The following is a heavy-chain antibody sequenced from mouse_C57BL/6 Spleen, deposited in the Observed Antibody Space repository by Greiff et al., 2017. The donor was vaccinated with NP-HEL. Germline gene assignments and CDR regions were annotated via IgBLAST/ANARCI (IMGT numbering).Heavy chain of an antibody. J-gene: IGHJ3*02. Sequence: VQLQQSGAELVRPGTSVKVSCKASGYAFTNYLIEWVKQRPGQGLEWIGVINPGSGGTNYNEKFKGKATLTADKSSSTAYMQLSSLTSEDSAVYFCARGSSGYPWWGQGTLVTVSA. V-gene: IGHV1-54*01. CDR1: GYAFTNYL. CDR3: ARGSSGYPW. D-gene: IGHD3-2*02. CDR2: INPGSGGT.